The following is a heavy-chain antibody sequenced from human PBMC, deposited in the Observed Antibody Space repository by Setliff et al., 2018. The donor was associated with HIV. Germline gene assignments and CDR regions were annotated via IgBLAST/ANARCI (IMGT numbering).Heavy chain of an antibody. CDR3: ARLTTTLSYYYYMDV. CDR2: IIPIFGTA. CDR1: GGTFSSYA. J-gene: IGHJ6*03. V-gene: IGHV1-69*13. Sequence: SVKVSCKASGGTFSSYAISWVRQAPGQGLEWMGGIIPIFGTANYAQKFQGRVTITADESTSTAYMELSSLRSEDTAVYYCARLTTTLSYYYYMDVWGKGTAVTVSS. D-gene: IGHD4-4*01.